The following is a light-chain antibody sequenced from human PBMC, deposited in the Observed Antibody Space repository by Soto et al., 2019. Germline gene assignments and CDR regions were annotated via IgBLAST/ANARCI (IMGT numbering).Light chain of an antibody. CDR3: LQYSNYPQT. V-gene: IGKV1-6*01. Sequence: AIQMTQSPSSLSASVGDRVTITCRASQDISTELGWYQQKPGRAPQLLIYGSFNLQSGVPSRFSGSGSGTYFTLTINSLQPEDFVTYYYLQYSNYPQTIGQGTKVEIK. CDR1: QDISTE. J-gene: IGKJ1*01. CDR2: GSF.